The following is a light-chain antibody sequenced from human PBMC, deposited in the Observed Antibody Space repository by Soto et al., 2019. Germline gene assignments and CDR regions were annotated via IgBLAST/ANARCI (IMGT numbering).Light chain of an antibody. CDR1: SSNIGAGYD. V-gene: IGLV1-40*01. Sequence: QAVVTQPPSVSGAPGQRVTISCTGSSSNIGAGYDVHWYQQLPGTAPKLLIYGNSNRPSGVPDRFSVSKSGTSASLAITGLQAEDEADYYCQSYDSSLSGYVVFGGGTKVTVL. CDR2: GNS. J-gene: IGLJ2*01. CDR3: QSYDSSLSGYVV.